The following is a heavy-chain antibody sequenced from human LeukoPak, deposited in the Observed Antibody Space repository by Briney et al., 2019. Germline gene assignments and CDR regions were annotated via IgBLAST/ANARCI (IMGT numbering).Heavy chain of an antibody. CDR3: ARAHDFWSGPHRYFDL. Sequence: SETLSLTCAAYGGSFSGYYWSWIRQPPGKGLEWIGEINHSGSTNYNPSLKSRVTISVDTSKNQFSLKLSSVTAADTAVYYCARAHDFWSGPHRYFDLWGRGTLVTVSS. CDR1: GGSFSGYY. J-gene: IGHJ2*01. V-gene: IGHV4-34*01. CDR2: INHSGST. D-gene: IGHD3-3*01.